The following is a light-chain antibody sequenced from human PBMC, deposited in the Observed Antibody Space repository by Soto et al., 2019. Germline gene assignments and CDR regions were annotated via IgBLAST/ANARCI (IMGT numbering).Light chain of an antibody. J-gene: IGLJ2*01. V-gene: IGLV2-14*01. Sequence: QSALTQPASVSGSPGQSITISCTGTSSDVGGYNYVSWYQQHPGKAPKLMIYEVSDRPSGVSNRLAGSKSGNTASLTISGLQAEDEADYYCSSYISSTTLLFGGGTKLTVL. CDR2: EVS. CDR3: SSYISSTTLL. CDR1: SSDVGGYNY.